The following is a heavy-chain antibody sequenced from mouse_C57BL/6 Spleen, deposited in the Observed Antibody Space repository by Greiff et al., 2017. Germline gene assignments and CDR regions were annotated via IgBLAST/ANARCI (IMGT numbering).Heavy chain of an antibody. J-gene: IGHJ4*01. CDR3: ARSPLYNGYDDAMDY. CDR1: GYTFTDHT. Sequence: QVQLQQSDAELVKPGASVKISCKVSGYTFTDHTIHWMKQRPEQGLEWIGYIYPRDGSTKYNEKFKGKATLTADKSSSTAYMQLNSLTSEDSAVDFCARSPLYNGYDDAMDYWGQGTSVTVSS. V-gene: IGHV1-78*01. CDR2: IYPRDGST. D-gene: IGHD2-2*01.